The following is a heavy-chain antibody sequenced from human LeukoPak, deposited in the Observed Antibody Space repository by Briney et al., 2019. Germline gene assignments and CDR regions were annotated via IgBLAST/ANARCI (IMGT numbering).Heavy chain of an antibody. CDR3: ASSYPDDILTGHY. V-gene: IGHV4-34*01. CDR1: GGSFSGYY. Sequence: PSETLSLTCAVYGGSFSGYYWSWIRQPPGKGLEWIGEINHSGSTNYNPSLKSRVTISVDTSKNQFSLKLSSVTAADTAVYYCASSYPDDILTGHYWGQGPLVTVSS. CDR2: INHSGST. J-gene: IGHJ4*02. D-gene: IGHD3-9*01.